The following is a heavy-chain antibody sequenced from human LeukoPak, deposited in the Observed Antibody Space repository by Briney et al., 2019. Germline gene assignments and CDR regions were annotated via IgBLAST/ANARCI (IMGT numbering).Heavy chain of an antibody. J-gene: IGHJ4*02. D-gene: IGHD3-10*01. Sequence: PSETLSLTCTVSGGSISSYYWSWIRQPPGKGLEWIAYISDIGSINYNPSLKSRVTISLDTSKNQFSLKLSSVTAADTAVYYCARLRSGIYGSGSYYNLWVFDYWGQGTLVTVSS. CDR3: ARLRSGIYGSGSYYNLWVFDY. CDR1: GGSISSYY. CDR2: ISDIGSI. V-gene: IGHV4-59*12.